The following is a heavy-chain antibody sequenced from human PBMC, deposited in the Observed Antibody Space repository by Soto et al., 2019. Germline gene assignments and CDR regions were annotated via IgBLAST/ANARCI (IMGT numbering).Heavy chain of an antibody. V-gene: IGHV3-23*01. Sequence: EVQLLESGGGLVQPGGSLRLSCAASGFTFSSYAMSWVRQAPGKGLEWVSAISGSGGSTYYADSVKGRFTVSRDSSKNTLYLQMNSLRAGDTVVYYCANDYYGMDVWGQGTKVTVSS. CDR2: ISGSGGST. CDR1: GFTFSSYA. J-gene: IGHJ6*02. CDR3: ANDYYGMDV.